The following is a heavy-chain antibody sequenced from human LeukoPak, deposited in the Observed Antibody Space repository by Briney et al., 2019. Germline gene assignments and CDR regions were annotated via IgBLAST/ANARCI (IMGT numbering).Heavy chain of an antibody. V-gene: IGHV3-74*01. Sequence: QAGGSLRLSCAASGFTFSSYWMHWVRQAPGKGLVWVSRINSDGGSTSYADSVKGRFTISRDNDKNTLYLQMNSLRAEDTAVYYCARVPGDWNDVEYFDYWGQGTLVTVSS. D-gene: IGHD1-1*01. CDR2: INSDGGST. CDR3: ARVPGDWNDVEYFDY. CDR1: GFTFSSYW. J-gene: IGHJ4*02.